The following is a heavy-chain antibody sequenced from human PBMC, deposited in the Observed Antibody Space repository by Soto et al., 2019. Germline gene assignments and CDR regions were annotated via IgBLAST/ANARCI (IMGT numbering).Heavy chain of an antibody. CDR2: IYPGDSDT. CDR3: ASGPPPYNNILRGSHTGY. CDR1: GYSFTSYW. V-gene: IGHV5-51*01. Sequence: PGESLKISCKGSGYSFTSYWIGWVRQMPGKGLEWMGIIYPGDSDTRYSPSFQGQVTISADKSISTAYLQWSSLKASDTAMYYCASGPPPYNNILRGSHTGYGGRGPLVPV. J-gene: IGHJ4*02. D-gene: IGHD3-9*01.